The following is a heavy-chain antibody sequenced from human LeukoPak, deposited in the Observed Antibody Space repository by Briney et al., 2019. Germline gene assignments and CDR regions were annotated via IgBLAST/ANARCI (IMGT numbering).Heavy chain of an antibody. CDR1: GYTFTSYG. Sequence: ASVKVSWKASGYTFTSYGISWVRQAPGQGLEWMGWISAYNGNTNYAQKLQGRVTMTTDTSTSTAYMELRSLRSDDTAVYYCARDNRVESRRPGGYYFDYWGQGTLVTVSS. CDR3: ARDNRVESRRPGGYYFDY. V-gene: IGHV1-18*01. D-gene: IGHD1-14*01. J-gene: IGHJ4*02. CDR2: ISAYNGNT.